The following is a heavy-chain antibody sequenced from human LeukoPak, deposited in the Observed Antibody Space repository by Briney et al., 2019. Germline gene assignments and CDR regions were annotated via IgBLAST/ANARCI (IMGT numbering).Heavy chain of an antibody. CDR1: GFSFSSYW. D-gene: IGHD4-17*01. V-gene: IGHV3-74*01. J-gene: IGHJ4*02. CDR2: INSDGSST. CDR3: ASTYDYGDYILDY. Sequence: GGSLRLSCAASGFSFSSYWMHWVRQAPGKGLVWVSRINSDGSSTSYADSVKGRFTISRDNAKNTLYLQMNSLRAEDTAVYYCASTYDYGDYILDYWGQGTLVTVSS.